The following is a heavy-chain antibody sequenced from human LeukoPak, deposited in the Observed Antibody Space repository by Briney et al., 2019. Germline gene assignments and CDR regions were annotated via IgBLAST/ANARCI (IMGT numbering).Heavy chain of an antibody. CDR2: IWYDGTNK. D-gene: IGHD6-13*01. CDR1: GHTFSTYG. Sequence: PGRSLRLSCAASGHTFSTYGMHWVRQAPGKGLEWVAVIWYDGTNKYYADSVKGRFTISRDNSKNTVYLQMNSLRGEDTALYYCAKGRIAPDYWGQGTLVTVSS. J-gene: IGHJ4*02. V-gene: IGHV3-33*06. CDR3: AKGRIAPDY.